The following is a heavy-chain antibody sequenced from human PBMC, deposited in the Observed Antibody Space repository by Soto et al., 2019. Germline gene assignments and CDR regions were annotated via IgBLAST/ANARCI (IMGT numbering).Heavy chain of an antibody. CDR1: GFTLTNEN. D-gene: IGHD3-22*01. CDR3: ARDPPLSMIVVVGVDDF. V-gene: IGHV3-21*06. CDR2: ISSRSTFI. J-gene: IGHJ4*02. Sequence: PGGSLRLSCTVLGFTLTNENMNWVRQAQGKGLEWVSSISSRSTFINYADSVKGRFTISRDNDKGLVYLQMNSLRAEDTAVYYCARDPPLSMIVVVGVDDFWGQGTLVTVSS.